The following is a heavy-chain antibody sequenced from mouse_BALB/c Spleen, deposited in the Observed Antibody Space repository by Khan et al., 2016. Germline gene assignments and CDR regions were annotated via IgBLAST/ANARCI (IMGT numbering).Heavy chain of an antibody. D-gene: IGHD1-1*01. V-gene: IGHV3-5*02. CDR2: IYYSGTI. Sequence: EVQLQESGPGLVKPSQTVSLTCTVTGISITTGNYRWSWIRQFQGNKLEWIGYIYYSGTITYNPSLTSRTTITRDTSKNQLFLEMNSLTVEDTARYYCARGGGYYGYFDYWGQGATLTVSS. J-gene: IGHJ2*01. CDR1: GISITTGNYR. CDR3: ARGGGYYGYFDY.